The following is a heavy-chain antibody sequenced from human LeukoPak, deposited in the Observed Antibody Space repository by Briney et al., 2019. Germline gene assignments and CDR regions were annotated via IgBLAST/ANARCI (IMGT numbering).Heavy chain of an antibody. CDR2: ISSSGSTI. V-gene: IGHV3-48*03. CDR1: GFTFSSYE. D-gene: IGHD6-19*01. CDR3: ARYSSGWYYFDY. J-gene: IGHJ4*02. Sequence: GGSLRLSCAASGFTFSSYEMNWVRQAPGKGLEWVSYISSSGSTIYYADSVKGRFTISRDNAKNSLYLQMNSLRAEDTAVYYCARYSSGWYYFDYWGQGTLVTVSS.